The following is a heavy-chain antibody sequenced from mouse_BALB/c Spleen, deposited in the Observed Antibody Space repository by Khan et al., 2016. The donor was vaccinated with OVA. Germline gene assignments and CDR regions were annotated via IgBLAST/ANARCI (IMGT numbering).Heavy chain of an antibody. J-gene: IGHJ4*01. CDR2: INTHSGVP. V-gene: IGHV9-4*02. CDR1: GYTFTTAG. D-gene: IGHD2-14*01. Sequence: QVQLKQSGPELKKPGETVRISCKASGYTFTTAGIQWVQQMPGKGLKWIGWINTHSGVPKYAEDFKGRFAFSLEISVNTAYLQITNLKNEDTATYFCARGGAAYYRNDGGGMEDWGQGTSVTVSS. CDR3: ARGGAAYYRNDGGGMED.